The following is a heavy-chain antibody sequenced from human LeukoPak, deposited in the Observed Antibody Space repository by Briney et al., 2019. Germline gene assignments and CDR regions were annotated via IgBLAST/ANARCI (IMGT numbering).Heavy chain of an antibody. Sequence: ASVKVSCKASGYTFTSYDINWVRQATGQGLEWMGWMNPNGGNTGHAQKFQGRVTMTRNTSISTAYMELSSLRSEDTAVYYCARFTRYCSGGSCSQYYYYGMDVWGQGTTVTVS. V-gene: IGHV1-8*01. D-gene: IGHD2-15*01. J-gene: IGHJ6*02. CDR2: MNPNGGNT. CDR1: GYTFTSYD. CDR3: ARFTRYCSGGSCSQYYYYGMDV.